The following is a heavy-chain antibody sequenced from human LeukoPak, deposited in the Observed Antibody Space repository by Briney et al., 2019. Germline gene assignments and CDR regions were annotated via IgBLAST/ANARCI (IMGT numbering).Heavy chain of an antibody. CDR1: GFTFSGAW. V-gene: IGHV3-74*01. CDR3: ARVHGPGMYEYFQV. J-gene: IGHJ1*01. D-gene: IGHD3-10*01. CDR2: INNDGSST. Sequence: PGGSLRLSCAASGFTFSGAWMHWVRQAPGKGLVWVSRINNDGSSTRYVDSVKGRFTISRDNAKNTLYLQMNSLRAEDTAVYYCARVHGPGMYEYFQVWGQGTLVTVSS.